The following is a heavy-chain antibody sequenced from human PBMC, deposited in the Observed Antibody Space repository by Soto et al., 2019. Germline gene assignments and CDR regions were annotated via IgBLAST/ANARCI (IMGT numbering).Heavy chain of an antibody. D-gene: IGHD2-15*01. CDR2: IFSNDEK. V-gene: IGHV2-26*01. Sequence: SGPTQLNPTQTLTLVCTCARFSLSTSGMCVSWIRQPPGKALEWLAHIFSNDEKSYSTSLKSRLTISKDTSKSQVVLTMTNMDPVDTATYYCARTLGYCSGGSCYPSLFDYWGQGTLVTVSS. J-gene: IGHJ4*02. CDR1: RFSLSTSGMC. CDR3: ARTLGYCSGGSCYPSLFDY.